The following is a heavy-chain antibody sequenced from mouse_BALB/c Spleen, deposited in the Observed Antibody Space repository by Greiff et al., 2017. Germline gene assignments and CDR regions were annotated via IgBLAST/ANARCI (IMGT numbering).Heavy chain of an antibody. Sequence: EVKLVESGGGLVQPKGSLKLSCAASGFTFNTYAMNWVRQAPGKGLEWVARIRSKSNNYATYYADSVKDRFTISRDDSQSMLYLQMNNLKTEDTVMYYCVRHPGTRYFDVWGAGTTVTVSS. CDR2: IRSKSNNYAT. V-gene: IGHV10-1*02. D-gene: IGHD3-1*01. J-gene: IGHJ1*01. CDR3: VRHPGTRYFDV. CDR1: GFTFNTYA.